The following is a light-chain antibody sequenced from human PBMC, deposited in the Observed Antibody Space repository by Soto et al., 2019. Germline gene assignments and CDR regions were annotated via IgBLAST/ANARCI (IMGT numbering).Light chain of an antibody. J-gene: IGLJ1*01. V-gene: IGLV2-8*01. CDR1: SSDVGGYNY. Sequence: QSVLTQPPSASGSPGQSVTISCTGTSSDVGGYNYVSWYQHHPGKAPKLIIYEVTKRPSGVPDRFSGSKSGNTASLTVSGLLVEDEADHYCCSYAYISYVLGSGRKVTVL. CDR3: CSYAYISYV. CDR2: EVT.